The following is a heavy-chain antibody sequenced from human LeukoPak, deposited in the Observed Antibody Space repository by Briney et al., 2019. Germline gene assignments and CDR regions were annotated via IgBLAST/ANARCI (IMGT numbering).Heavy chain of an antibody. CDR3: ARDGSIRGYYYGMDV. CDR1: GASIISSNYY. Sequence: SETLSLTCTVSGASIISSNYYWLWIRQPPGKGLEWIGYIYHSGSTYYNPSLKSRVTISVDRSKNQFSLKLSSVTAADTAVYYCARDGSIRGYYYGMDVWGQGTTVTVSS. D-gene: IGHD1-26*01. V-gene: IGHV4-30-2*01. J-gene: IGHJ6*02. CDR2: IYHSGST.